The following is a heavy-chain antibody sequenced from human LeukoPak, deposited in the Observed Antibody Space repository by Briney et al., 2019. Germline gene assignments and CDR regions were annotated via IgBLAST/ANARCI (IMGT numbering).Heavy chain of an antibody. CDR2: IYWDDDK. Sequence: SGPTLVKPTQTLTLTCTFSGFSLSTSGVGVGWIRQPPGKALEWLALIYWDDDKRYSPSLKSRLTITKDTSKNQVVLTMTNMDPVDTATYYCAHGKEMATIRVDAFDIWGQGTMVTVS. D-gene: IGHD5-24*01. CDR1: GFSLSTSGVG. J-gene: IGHJ3*02. V-gene: IGHV2-5*02. CDR3: AHGKEMATIRVDAFDI.